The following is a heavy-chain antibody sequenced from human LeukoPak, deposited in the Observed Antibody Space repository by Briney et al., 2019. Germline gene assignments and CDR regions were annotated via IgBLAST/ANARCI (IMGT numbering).Heavy chain of an antibody. CDR2: IYYSGST. D-gene: IGHD3-16*02. J-gene: IGHJ4*02. CDR3: ARALNDYVWGSYPPPYYFDY. Sequence: SETLSLTCTVSGGSISSYYWSWIRQPPGKGLEWIGYIYYSGSTNYNPSLKSRVTISVDTSKNQFSLKLSSVTAADTAVYYCARALNDYVWGSYPPPYYFDYWGQGTLVPVSS. V-gene: IGHV4-59*01. CDR1: GGSISSYY.